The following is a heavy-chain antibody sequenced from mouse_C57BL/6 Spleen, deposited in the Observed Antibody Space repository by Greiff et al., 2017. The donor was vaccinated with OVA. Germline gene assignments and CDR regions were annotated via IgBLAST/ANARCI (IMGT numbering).Heavy chain of an antibody. CDR2: IRLKSDNYAT. CDR1: GFTFSNYW. CDR3: TSVYYDYLDY. D-gene: IGHD2-4*01. J-gene: IGHJ2*01. Sequence: VQLKESGGGLVQPGGSMKLSCVASGFTFSNYWMNWVRQSPEKGLEWVAQIRLKSDNYATHYAESVKGRFTISRDDSKSSVYLQMNNLRAEDTGIYYCTSVYYDYLDYWGQGTTLTVSS. V-gene: IGHV6-3*01.